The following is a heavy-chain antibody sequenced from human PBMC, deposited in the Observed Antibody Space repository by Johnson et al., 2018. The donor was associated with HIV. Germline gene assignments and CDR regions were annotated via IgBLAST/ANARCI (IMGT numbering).Heavy chain of an antibody. CDR1: GFTFSSYG. CDR2: ISYDGSNK. Sequence: QVQLVESGGGVVQPGRSLRLSCAASGFTFSSYGMHWVRQAPGKGLEWVAVISYDGSNKYYADSVKGRFPISRDNSKNTLYLQMNSLRAEDTAVYYCARAGQQWLADAFDIWGQGTMVTVSS. D-gene: IGHD6-19*01. V-gene: IGHV3-30*03. J-gene: IGHJ3*02. CDR3: ARAGQQWLADAFDI.